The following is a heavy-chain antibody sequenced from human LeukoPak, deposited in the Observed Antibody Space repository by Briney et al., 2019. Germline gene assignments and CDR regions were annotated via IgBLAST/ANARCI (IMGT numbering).Heavy chain of an antibody. J-gene: IGHJ5*02. CDR2: IYPGDSDT. Sequence: GGSLRLSCAASGFTISSYWMSWVRQLPGKGLEWMGIIYPGDSDTRYSPSFQGQVTISADKSISTAYLQWSSLKASDTAMYYCARLVQPHYWFDPWGQGTLVTVSS. CDR1: GFTISSYW. CDR3: ARLVQPHYWFDP. D-gene: IGHD1-1*01. V-gene: IGHV5-51*01.